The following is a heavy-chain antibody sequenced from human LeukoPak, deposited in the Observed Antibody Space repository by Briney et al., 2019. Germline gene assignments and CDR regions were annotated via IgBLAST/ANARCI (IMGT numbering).Heavy chain of an antibody. J-gene: IGHJ5*02. CDR2: IIPILGIA. V-gene: IGHV1-69*04. CDR3: ARRIRGGSCGFDP. D-gene: IGHD2-15*01. Sequence: SVKVSCKASGGTVSSYAISWVRQAPGQGLEWMGRIIPILGIANYAQKFQGRVTITADKSTSTAYMELSSLRSEDTAVYYCARRIRGGSCGFDPWGQGTLVTVSS. CDR1: GGTVSSYA.